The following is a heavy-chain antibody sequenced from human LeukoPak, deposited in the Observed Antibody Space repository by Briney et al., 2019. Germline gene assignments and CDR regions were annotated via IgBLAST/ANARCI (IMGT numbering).Heavy chain of an antibody. J-gene: IGHJ4*02. D-gene: IGHD6-19*01. CDR2: IFYSGIL. CDR1: GGSISSSSYY. V-gene: IGHV4-39*01. Sequence: PSETLSLTCNVPGGSISSSSYYWGWVRQPPGSGLEWIGSIFYSGILYYSPSLKSRVTISVDTSKNQFSLKLTSVTAADTAVYYCARAPIAVAGAGHEYFDYWGQGTLVTVSS. CDR3: ARAPIAVAGAGHEYFDY.